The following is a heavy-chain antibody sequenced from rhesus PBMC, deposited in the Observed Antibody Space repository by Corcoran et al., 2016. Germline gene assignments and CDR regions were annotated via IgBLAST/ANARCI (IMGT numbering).Heavy chain of an antibody. V-gene: IGHV4-76*01. D-gene: IGHD6-31*01. Sequence: QVQLQESGPGVVKPSETLSLTCAVSGYYISSGYDWSWIRQPPGKGLEWIGYIYGSIGRTNYNPSLKNRVTISKDTSKNQFALKLSSVTAADTAVYYCARRRIAAATYYFDYWGQGVLVTVSS. CDR3: ARRRIAAATYYFDY. J-gene: IGHJ4*01. CDR2: IYGSIGRT. CDR1: GYYISSGYD.